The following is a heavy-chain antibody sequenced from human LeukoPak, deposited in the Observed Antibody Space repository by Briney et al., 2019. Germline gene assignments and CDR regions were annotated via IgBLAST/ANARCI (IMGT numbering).Heavy chain of an antibody. CDR2: IYYSGST. CDR3: ARQGYYDSSGHY. D-gene: IGHD3-22*01. Sequence: SETLSLTCTVSGGSISSSSYYWGWIRQPPGKGLEWIGSIYYSGSTYYNPSLKSRVTISVDTSKNQFSLKLSSVTAADTAVYYCARQGYYDSSGHYWGQGTLVTVSS. V-gene: IGHV4-39*01. J-gene: IGHJ4*02. CDR1: GGSISSSSYY.